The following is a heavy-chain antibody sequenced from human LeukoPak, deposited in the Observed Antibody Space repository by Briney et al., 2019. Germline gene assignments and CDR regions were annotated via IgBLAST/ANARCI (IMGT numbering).Heavy chain of an antibody. J-gene: IGHJ4*02. CDR2: IKQDGSEK. CDR1: GFTVSNNY. CDR3: EATVTTRGYFDY. Sequence: GGSLRLSCAASGFTVSNNYMSWVRQAPGKGLEWVANIKQDGSEKYYVDSVKGRFTISRDNAKNSLYLQMNSLRAEDTAVYYCEATVTTRGYFDYWGQGTLVTVSS. D-gene: IGHD4-17*01. V-gene: IGHV3-7*01.